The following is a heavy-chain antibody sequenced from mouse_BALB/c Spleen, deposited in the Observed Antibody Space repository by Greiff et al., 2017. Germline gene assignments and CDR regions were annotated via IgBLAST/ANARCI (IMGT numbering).Heavy chain of an antibody. CDR2: ISSGGSYT. Sequence: EVMLVESGGDLVKPGGSLKLSCAASGFTFSSYGMSWVRQTPDKRLEWVATISSGGSYTYYPDSVKGRFTISRDNAKNTLYLQMSSLKSEDTAMYYCASNLLYAMDYWGQGTSVTVSS. J-gene: IGHJ4*01. V-gene: IGHV5-6*01. CDR1: GFTFSSYG. CDR3: ASNLLYAMDY.